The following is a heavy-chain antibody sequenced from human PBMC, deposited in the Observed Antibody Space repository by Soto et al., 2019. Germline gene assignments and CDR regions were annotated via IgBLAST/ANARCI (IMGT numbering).Heavy chain of an antibody. CDR3: ARGVQVRYCSSTSCYCYYYGMDV. CDR2: TYYRSKWYN. Sequence: SQTLSLTCAISVDSVSSNSAAWNWIRQSPSRGLEWLGRTYYRSKWYNDYAVSVKSRITINPDTSTNQFSLQLNSVTPEDTAVYYCARGVQVRYCSSTSCYCYYYGMDVWGQGTTVTVSS. CDR1: VDSVSSNSAA. V-gene: IGHV6-1*01. J-gene: IGHJ6*02. D-gene: IGHD2-2*01.